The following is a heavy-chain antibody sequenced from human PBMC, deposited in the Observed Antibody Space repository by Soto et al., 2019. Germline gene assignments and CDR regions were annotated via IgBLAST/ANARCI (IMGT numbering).Heavy chain of an antibody. J-gene: IGHJ4*02. V-gene: IGHV4-30-2*01. CDR1: GGSISSGGYS. Sequence: SETLSLTCAVSGGSISSGGYSWSWIRQPPGKGLEWIGYIYHSGSTYYNPSLKSRVTISVDTSKNQFSLKLSSVTAADTAVYYCARRYGANFDYWGQGTLVTVSS. D-gene: IGHD4-17*01. CDR2: IYHSGST. CDR3: ARRYGANFDY.